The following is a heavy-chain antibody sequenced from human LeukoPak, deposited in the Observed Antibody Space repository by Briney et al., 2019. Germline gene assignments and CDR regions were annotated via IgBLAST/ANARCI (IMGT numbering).Heavy chain of an antibody. D-gene: IGHD4-11*01. CDR3: ARDRLHQNY. CDR1: SGSISTSNYY. J-gene: IGHJ4*02. V-gene: IGHV4-39*07. CDR2: INHSGST. Sequence: PSETLSLTCTVSSGSISTSNYYWGWIRQPPGKGLEWIGEINHSGSTNYNPSLKSRVTISVDTSKNQFSLKLSSVTTADTAVYYCARDRLHQNYWGQGTLVTVSS.